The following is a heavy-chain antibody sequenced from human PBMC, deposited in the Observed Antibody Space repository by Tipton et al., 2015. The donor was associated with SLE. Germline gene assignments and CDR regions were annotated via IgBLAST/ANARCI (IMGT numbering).Heavy chain of an antibody. J-gene: IGHJ5*01. CDR1: GYIFIGYH. D-gene: IGHD2-15*01. V-gene: IGHV1-2*02. CDR3: ARDRGVVVAAMFDS. Sequence: QSGPEVKKPGASVKVSCKASGYIFIGYHMHWVRQAPGQGLEWMGGINPNNGDTNYAQKYQGRVTMTRDTSISTAYMELSRLRSDDTAMYYCARDRGVVVAAMFDSWGQGTLVTVSS. CDR2: INPNNGDT.